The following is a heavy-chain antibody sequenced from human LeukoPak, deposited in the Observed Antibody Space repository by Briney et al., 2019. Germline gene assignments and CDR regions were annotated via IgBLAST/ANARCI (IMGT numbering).Heavy chain of an antibody. V-gene: IGHV3-7*01. Sequence: GGSLRLSCAASGFTFSSYWMSWVRQAPGKGLEWVANIKQDGSEKYYVDSVKGRFTISRDNAKNSLYLQMNSLRAEDTAVYYCARDPPDYYDSSDPTYWYFDLWGRGTLVTVSS. J-gene: IGHJ2*01. CDR1: GFTFSSYW. CDR3: ARDPPDYYDSSDPTYWYFDL. CDR2: IKQDGSEK. D-gene: IGHD3-22*01.